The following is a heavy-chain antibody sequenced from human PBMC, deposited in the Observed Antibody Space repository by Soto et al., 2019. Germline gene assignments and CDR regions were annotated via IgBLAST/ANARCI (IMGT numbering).Heavy chain of an antibody. J-gene: IGHJ5*02. D-gene: IGHD1-26*01. CDR1: GGSISSSSYY. CDR3: ATQEVGGSYVYTFDP. CDR2: IYYSGST. Sequence: PSETLSLTCTVSGGSISSSSYYWGWIRQPPGKGLEWIGSIYYSGSTYYNPPLKSRVTISLETSKSQFSLKLSSVTAADTAVYYCATQEVGGSYVYTFDPWGQGTLVTVSS. V-gene: IGHV4-39*01.